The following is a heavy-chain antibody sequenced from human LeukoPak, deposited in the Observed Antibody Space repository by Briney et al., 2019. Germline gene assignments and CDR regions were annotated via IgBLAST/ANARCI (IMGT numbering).Heavy chain of an antibody. V-gene: IGHV1-2*02. D-gene: IGHD3-22*01. CDR3: ARGRITMIKNNWFDP. CDR1: GYTFTVYY. CDR2: INPNSGGT. J-gene: IGHJ5*02. Sequence: ASVKVSFKASGYTFTVYYMHWVRQAPGQGLEWMGWINPNSGGTNYAQKFQGRVTMTRDTSISTAYMELSRLRSDDTAVYYCARGRITMIKNNWFDPWGQGTLVTVSS.